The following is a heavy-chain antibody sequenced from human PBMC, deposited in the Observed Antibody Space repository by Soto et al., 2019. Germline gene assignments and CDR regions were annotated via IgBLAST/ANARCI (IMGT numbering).Heavy chain of an antibody. D-gene: IGHD4-17*01. J-gene: IGHJ3*02. CDR2: ISSSGSTI. CDR3: AREFRDYGDYVFAFDI. CDR1: GFTFSSYE. V-gene: IGHV3-48*03. Sequence: GGSLRLSCAASGFTFSSYEMNWVRQAPGKGLEWVSYISSSGSTIYYADSVKGRFTISRDNAKNSLYLQMNSLRAEDTAVYYCAREFRDYGDYVFAFDIWGQGTMVTVSS.